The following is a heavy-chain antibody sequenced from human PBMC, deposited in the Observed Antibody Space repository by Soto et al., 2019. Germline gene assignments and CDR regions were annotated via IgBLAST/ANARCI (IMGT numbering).Heavy chain of an antibody. V-gene: IGHV3-23*01. Sequence: EVQLLESGGGLVQPGGSLRLSCATSGFSFSNYGMNWVRQAPGKGLELFSGITKTGRSTFIADSVRGRFTISRDNLKNIMYLQMNSLRVDDTALYYCTKDGDAYDFAFDKWGQGTMVTVTS. J-gene: IGHJ3*02. CDR1: GFSFSNYG. CDR2: ITKTGRST. CDR3: TKDGDAYDFAFDK. D-gene: IGHD3-3*01.